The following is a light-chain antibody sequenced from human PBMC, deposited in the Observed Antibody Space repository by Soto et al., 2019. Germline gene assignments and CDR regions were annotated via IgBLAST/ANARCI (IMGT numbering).Light chain of an antibody. V-gene: IGKV1-39*01. CDR2: AAS. CDR3: QQTYSTPLT. J-gene: IGKJ3*01. Sequence: IQMTQSPSSLSASVADSVTITRRASQSISSYLNWYQQKPGKAPQLLIYAASNLQSGVPSRFSGSGYGTDFTLTISSLQPEDFATYYCQQTYSTPLTFGPGTKVDIK. CDR1: QSISSY.